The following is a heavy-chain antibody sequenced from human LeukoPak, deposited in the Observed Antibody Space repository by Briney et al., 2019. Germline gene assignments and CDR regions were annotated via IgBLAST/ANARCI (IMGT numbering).Heavy chain of an antibody. V-gene: IGHV3-23*01. J-gene: IGHJ4*02. D-gene: IGHD5-12*01. CDR1: GFTFSDYA. Sequence: GGSLRLSCAASGFTFSDYAMTWVRQAPGKGLEWVSGISGSGGTIYYADSVKGRFTIARDNSKNTLYLHMNSLRSEDTAIYYCAKDRGRGTRNNFDYWGQGTLVTVSS. CDR2: ISGSGGTI. CDR3: AKDRGRGTRNNFDY.